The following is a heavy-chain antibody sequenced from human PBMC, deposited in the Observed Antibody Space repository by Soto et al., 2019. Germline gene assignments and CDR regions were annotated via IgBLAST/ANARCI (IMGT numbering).Heavy chain of an antibody. CDR1: GFTFSSYA. CDR2: ISYDGSNK. Sequence: QVQLVESGGGVVQPGRSLRLSCAASGFTFSSYAMHWVRQAPGKGLEWVAVISYDGSNKYYADSVKGRFTISRDNSKNTLYLQMNSLRAEDTAVYYCAREEYSSLTLDVWGQGTAVTVSS. J-gene: IGHJ6*02. V-gene: IGHV3-30-3*01. D-gene: IGHD6-6*01. CDR3: AREEYSSLTLDV.